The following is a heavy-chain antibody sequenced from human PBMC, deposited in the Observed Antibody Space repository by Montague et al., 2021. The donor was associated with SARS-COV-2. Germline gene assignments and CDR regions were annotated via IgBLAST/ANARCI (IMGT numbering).Heavy chain of an antibody. V-gene: IGHV4-34*01. Sequence: SETLSLTCAVHGGSFSGYYWSWIRQPPGKGLEWIGEINQSGSTNYNPSLKSRVTLSVDTSKKQFSLKLSSLTAADTAVYYCARVAGGYYHDSSAYFDYWGQGSLVTVSS. CDR2: INQSGST. CDR3: ARVAGGYYHDSSAYFDY. D-gene: IGHD3-22*01. J-gene: IGHJ4*02. CDR1: GGSFSGYY.